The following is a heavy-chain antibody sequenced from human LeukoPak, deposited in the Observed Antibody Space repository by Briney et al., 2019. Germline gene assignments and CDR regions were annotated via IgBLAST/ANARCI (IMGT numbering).Heavy chain of an antibody. J-gene: IGHJ6*03. CDR1: GDSISGSSNY. Sequence: SETLSLTCTVSGDSISGSSNYWGWIRQSPAKGLEWIGCLYQNGDTYNNPSLKNRVIISVDMSKNQFSLKVTSVTAADTAVYYCATGGARVYYYFDVWGKGTTVTVSS. CDR3: ATGGARVYYYFDV. D-gene: IGHD3-16*01. CDR2: LYQNGDT. V-gene: IGHV4-39*07.